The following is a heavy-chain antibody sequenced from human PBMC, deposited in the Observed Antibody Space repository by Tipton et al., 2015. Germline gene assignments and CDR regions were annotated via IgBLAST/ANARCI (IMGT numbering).Heavy chain of an antibody. CDR2: VHHGGNT. Sequence: TLSLTCAVSGGSIGSGIYYWAWVRQPPGKGLEWIASVHHGGNTYYNPSLKSRVSISLDTSKEQVSLRLSSVTAADTAVYYCARDFGAVANYYYYYGMDVWGQGTTVTVTS. J-gene: IGHJ6*02. D-gene: IGHD6-19*01. CDR3: ARDFGAVANYYYYYGMDV. V-gene: IGHV4-39*02. CDR1: GGSIGSGIYY.